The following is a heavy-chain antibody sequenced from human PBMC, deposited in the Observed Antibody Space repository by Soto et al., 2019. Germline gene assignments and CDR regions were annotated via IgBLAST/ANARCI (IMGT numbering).Heavy chain of an antibody. J-gene: IGHJ3*02. CDR1: GFTFSSYA. Sequence: QVQLVESGGGVVQPGRSLRLSCAASGFTFSSYAMHWVRQAPGKGLEWVAVISYDGSNKYYADSVKGRFTISRDNSKNTLYLQMKSLRAEDTAVYYCARSRGSDAFDIWGQGTMVTVSS. CDR3: ARSRGSDAFDI. CDR2: ISYDGSNK. D-gene: IGHD3-16*01. V-gene: IGHV3-30-3*01.